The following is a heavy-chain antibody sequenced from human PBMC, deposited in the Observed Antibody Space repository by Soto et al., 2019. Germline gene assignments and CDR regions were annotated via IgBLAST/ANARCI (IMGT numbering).Heavy chain of an antibody. CDR3: ARVPITMIRGVIYFDY. Sequence: PSETLSLTCTVSGDSISSGGYYWSWIRQHPGKGLEWIGYIYYSGSTYYSPSLKSRITISVDTSKNQFSLKLSSVTAADTAVYYCARVPITMIRGVIYFDYWGQGTLVTGSS. CDR1: GDSISSGGYY. V-gene: IGHV4-31*03. D-gene: IGHD3-10*01. J-gene: IGHJ4*02. CDR2: IYYSGST.